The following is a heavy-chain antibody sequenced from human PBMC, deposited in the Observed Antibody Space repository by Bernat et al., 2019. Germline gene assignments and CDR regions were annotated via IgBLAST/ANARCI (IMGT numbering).Heavy chain of an antibody. CDR3: ARDVRVAVAATDYYYGMDV. Sequence: EVQLVESGGGLIQPGGSRRLSCAASDFSVSSNYMSWVRQAPGKGLEWVSIIYSDGRTYYADSVEGRFSISRDNSKNTLYLQMNSLRAEDMAVYYCARDVRVAVAATDYYYGMDVWGQGTTVTVSS. J-gene: IGHJ6*02. CDR2: IYSDGRT. D-gene: IGHD6-19*01. V-gene: IGHV3-53*01. CDR1: DFSVSSNY.